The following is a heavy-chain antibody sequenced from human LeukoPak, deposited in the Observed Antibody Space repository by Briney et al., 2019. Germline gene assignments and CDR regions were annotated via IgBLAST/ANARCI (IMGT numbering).Heavy chain of an antibody. CDR3: ARDGGVEMATITTEGGDDY. CDR1: GFTFSSYS. CDR2: ISSSSSYI. J-gene: IGHJ4*02. D-gene: IGHD5-24*01. V-gene: IGHV3-21*01. Sequence: GGSLRLSCAASGFTFSSYSMNWVRQAPGKGLEWVSSISSSSSYIYYAGSVKGRFTISRDNAKNSLYLQMNSLRAEDTAVYYCARDGGVEMATITTEGGDDYWGQGTLVTVSS.